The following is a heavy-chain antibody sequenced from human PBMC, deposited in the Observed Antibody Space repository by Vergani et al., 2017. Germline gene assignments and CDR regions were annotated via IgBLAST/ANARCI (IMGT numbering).Heavy chain of an antibody. J-gene: IGHJ5*02. D-gene: IGHD2-2*01. CDR3: SRSIVVVPAAMSFDP. V-gene: IGHV5-51*03. CDR2: IYPGDSDT. Sequence: EVPLVQSGAEVKKPGESLKISCKGSGYSFTSYWIGWVRQMPGKGLEWMGFIYPGDSDTRYSPSFQGQVTISADKSISTAYLQWSSLKASDTAMYHCSRSIVVVPAAMSFDPWGQGTLVTVSS. CDR1: GYSFTSYW.